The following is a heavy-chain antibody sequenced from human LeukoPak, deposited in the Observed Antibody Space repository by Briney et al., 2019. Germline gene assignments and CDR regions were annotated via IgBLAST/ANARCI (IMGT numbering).Heavy chain of an antibody. J-gene: IGHJ4*02. Sequence: SETLSLTCAVYGGSFSGYYWSWIRQPPGRGLEWIGEINHSGSTNYNPSLKSRVTISVDTSKNQFSLKLSSVTAADTAVYYCARGGYGSGSYRRYYFDYWGQGTLVTVSS. CDR3: ARGGYGSGSYRRYYFDY. V-gene: IGHV4-34*01. CDR2: INHSGST. D-gene: IGHD3-10*01. CDR1: GGSFSGYY.